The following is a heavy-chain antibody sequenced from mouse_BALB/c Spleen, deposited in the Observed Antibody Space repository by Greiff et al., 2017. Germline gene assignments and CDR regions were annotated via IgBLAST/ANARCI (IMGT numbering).Heavy chain of an antibody. CDR2: IYPYNGGT. CDR1: GYTFTDYN. J-gene: IGHJ3*01. Sequence: EVKLMESGPELVKPGASVKISCKASGYTFTDYNMHWVKQSHGKSLEWIGYIYPYNGGTGYNQKFKSKATLTVDNSSSTAYMELRSLTSEDSAVYYCARGELTGIAWFAYWGQGTLVTVSA. V-gene: IGHV1S29*02. D-gene: IGHD4-1*01. CDR3: ARGELTGIAWFAY.